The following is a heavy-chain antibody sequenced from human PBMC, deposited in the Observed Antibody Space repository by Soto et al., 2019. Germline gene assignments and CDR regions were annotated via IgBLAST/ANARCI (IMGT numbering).Heavy chain of an antibody. CDR2: IYRTGST. CDR1: GGSFTSNNW. D-gene: IGHD1-7*01. Sequence: QVQLQESGPGLVKPSGTLSLTCAVSGGSFTSNNWWTWVRQPPGQWLEWIGEIYRTGSTNYNPSLKSRVTISLDTSENQFSLKLTSLTAADTAVYYCASRDPGTSVDYWGQGTLVTVSS. J-gene: IGHJ4*02. V-gene: IGHV4-4*02. CDR3: ASRDPGTSVDY.